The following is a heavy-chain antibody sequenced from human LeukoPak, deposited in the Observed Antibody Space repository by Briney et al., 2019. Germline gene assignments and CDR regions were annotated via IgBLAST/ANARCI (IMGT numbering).Heavy chain of an antibody. CDR2: IIPIFGTA. J-gene: IGHJ6*02. CDR3: ARGAAANYYYYGMDV. Sequence: SVKVSCKASGYTFTSFGISWVRQAPGQGLEWMGGIIPIFGTANYAQKFQGRVTITADESTSTAYMELSSLRSEDTAVYYCARGAAANYYYYGMDVWGQGTTVTVSS. CDR1: GYTFTSFG. D-gene: IGHD6-13*01. V-gene: IGHV1-69*13.